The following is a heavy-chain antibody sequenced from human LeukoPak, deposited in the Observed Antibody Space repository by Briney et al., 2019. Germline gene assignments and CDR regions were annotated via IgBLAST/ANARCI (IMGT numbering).Heavy chain of an antibody. J-gene: IGHJ3*02. D-gene: IGHD3-22*01. CDR3: ARPNRSGYSRDAFDI. V-gene: IGHV4-39*01. CDR1: GGSINNRNFY. Sequence: PSETLSLTCTVSGGSINNRNFYWGWIRQPPGKGLDWVGRIYYSGSTYYNPSLKSRVNISVDTSKNQFSLKLSSVTAADTAVYYCARPNRSGYSRDAFDIWGQGTMVTVSS. CDR2: IYYSGST.